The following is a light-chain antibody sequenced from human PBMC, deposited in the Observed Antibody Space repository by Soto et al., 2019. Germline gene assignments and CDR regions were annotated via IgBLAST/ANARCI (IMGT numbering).Light chain of an antibody. CDR3: SSYTSSSTLVV. CDR2: DVS. CDR1: SSDVGGYNY. Sequence: QSVLTRPASVSGSPGQSITISCTGTSSDVGGYNYVSWYQQHPGKAPKLMIYDVSNRPSGVSNRFSGPKSGNTASLTISGLQAEDEADYYCSSYTSSSTLVVFGTGTKVTVL. J-gene: IGLJ1*01. V-gene: IGLV2-14*01.